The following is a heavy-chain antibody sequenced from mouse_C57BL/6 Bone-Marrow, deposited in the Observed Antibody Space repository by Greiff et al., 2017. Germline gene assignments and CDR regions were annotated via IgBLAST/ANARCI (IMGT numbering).Heavy chain of an antibody. D-gene: IGHD1-1*01. V-gene: IGHV1-4*01. CDR2: INPSSGYT. CDR3: ARTYSSYYFDY. CDR1: GYTFTSYT. Sequence: VKLMESGAELARPGASVKMSCKASGYTFTSYTMHWVKQRPGQGLEWIGYINPSSGYTKYNQKFKDKATLTADKSSSTAYMQLSSLTSEDSAVYYCARTYSSYYFDYWGQGTTLTVSS. J-gene: IGHJ2*01.